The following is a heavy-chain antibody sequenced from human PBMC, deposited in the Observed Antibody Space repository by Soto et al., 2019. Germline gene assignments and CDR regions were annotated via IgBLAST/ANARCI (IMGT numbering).Heavy chain of an antibody. CDR2: IHPRGST. J-gene: IGHJ5*02. D-gene: IGHD3-10*01. CDR1: GGSVSSGDYY. V-gene: IGHV4-61*08. Sequence: SETLSLTCSVSGGSVSSGDYYWSWIRQPPGKGLEWIAYIHPRGSTNYNPSLERRVTIAVDTSKNQFSLTLTSVSAADTAVYYCARGIQMAAYGSREGVERNWFDPWGQGTLVTVSS. CDR3: ARGIQMAAYGSREGVERNWFDP.